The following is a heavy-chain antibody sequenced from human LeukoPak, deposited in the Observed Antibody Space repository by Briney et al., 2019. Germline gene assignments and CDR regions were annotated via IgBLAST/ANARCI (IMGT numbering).Heavy chain of an antibody. CDR2: IKQDGSEK. V-gene: IGHV3-7*01. D-gene: IGHD5-12*01. J-gene: IGHJ4*02. CDR1: GFTFSSYW. CDR3: ARDLAPYDRGAFDY. Sequence: GGSLRLSCAASGFTFSSYWMSWFRQAPGKGLEGLANIKQDGSEKYYVDSVKGRFTISRDNAKNSLYLQMNSLRAEDTAVYYCARDLAPYDRGAFDYWGQGTLVTVSS.